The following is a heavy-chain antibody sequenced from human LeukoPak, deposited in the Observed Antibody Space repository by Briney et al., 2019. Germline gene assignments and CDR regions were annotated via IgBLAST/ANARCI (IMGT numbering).Heavy chain of an antibody. CDR2: INSDGSSR. CDR1: GFTFSNYW. Sequence: TGGSLRLSCAASGFTFSNYWMHWVRLVPGKGLVWVSRINSDGSSRHFADSVKGRFTISRENAKNTVYLQMNSLRGDDTAVYYCTRGSSGFSYYSAMDVWGQGTTVTVSS. V-gene: IGHV3-74*01. J-gene: IGHJ6*02. D-gene: IGHD3-10*01. CDR3: TRGSSGFSYYSAMDV.